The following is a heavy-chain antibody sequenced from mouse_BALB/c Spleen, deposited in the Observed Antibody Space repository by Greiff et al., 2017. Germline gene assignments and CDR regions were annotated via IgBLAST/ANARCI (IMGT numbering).Heavy chain of an antibody. CDR1: GFTFSSFG. J-gene: IGHJ4*01. D-gene: IGHD1-1*01. Sequence: EVQLVESGGGLVQPGGSRKLSCAASGFTFSSFGMHWVRQAPEKGLEWVAYISSGSSTIYYADTVKGRFTISRDNPKNTLFLQMTSLRSEDTAMYYCARDHYYGSRGYAMDYWGQGTSVTVSS. CDR3: ARDHYYGSRGYAMDY. CDR2: ISSGSSTI. V-gene: IGHV5-17*02.